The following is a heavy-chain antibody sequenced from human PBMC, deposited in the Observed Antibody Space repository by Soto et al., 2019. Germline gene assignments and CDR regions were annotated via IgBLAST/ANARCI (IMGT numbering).Heavy chain of an antibody. D-gene: IGHD3-9*01. J-gene: IGHJ4*02. CDR3: ARRYGYYFDY. V-gene: IGHV4-30-2*01. CDR2: IYHSGST. Sequence: TLSLTCAVSGGSISSGGYSWSWIRQPPGKGLEWIGYIYHSGSTNYNPSLKSRVTISVDTSKNQLSLKLSSVTAADTAVYCCARRYGYYFDYWGQGTLVTVSS. CDR1: GGSISSGGYS.